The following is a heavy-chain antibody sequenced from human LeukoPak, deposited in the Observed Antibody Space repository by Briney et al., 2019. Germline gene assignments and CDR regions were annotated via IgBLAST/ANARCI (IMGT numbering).Heavy chain of an antibody. V-gene: IGHV3-53*01. CDR3: AREVVTAMTDAFDI. D-gene: IGHD2-21*02. J-gene: IGHJ3*02. Sequence: SVKGRFTISRDNPKNTPYLQMNSLRVEDTAVYYCAREVVTAMTDAFDIWGQGTLVTVSS.